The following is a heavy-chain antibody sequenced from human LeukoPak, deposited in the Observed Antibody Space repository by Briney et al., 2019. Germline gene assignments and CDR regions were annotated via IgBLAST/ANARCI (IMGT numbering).Heavy chain of an antibody. J-gene: IGHJ6*03. CDR1: GFTFSSYA. V-gene: IGHV3-23*01. Sequence: GGSLRLSCVASGFTFSSYAMSWVRQAPGKGLEWVSTISGSGDSTYYADSVKGRFTISRDNSKNTLYLQMNSLRAEDTAVYYCAKDNWSGYYTSYYYMDVWGEGTTVTVSS. CDR3: AKDNWSGYYTSYYYMDV. D-gene: IGHD3-3*01. CDR2: ISGSGDST.